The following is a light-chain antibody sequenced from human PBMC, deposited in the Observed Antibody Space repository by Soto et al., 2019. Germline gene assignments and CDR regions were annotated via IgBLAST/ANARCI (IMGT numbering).Light chain of an antibody. V-gene: IGKV3-20*01. CDR2: LAS. CDR1: QAVNTR. CDR3: QHSGSSRST. J-gene: IGKJ5*01. Sequence: ESVWTQSPATLSSFPGDRVTLSCRASQAVNTRLAWYQHKPGQAPRLLIYLASNRAAGVPARFTGSGSGTDFTLTISRLEPEDFAVYYCQHSGSSRSTFGQGRRLEIK.